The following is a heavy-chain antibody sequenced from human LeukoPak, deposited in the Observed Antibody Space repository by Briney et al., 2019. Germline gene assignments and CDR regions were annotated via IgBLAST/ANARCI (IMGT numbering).Heavy chain of an antibody. CDR3: ARATGKDILTGRKLDN. Sequence: ASVKVSCKASGFTFTSYDINWVRQATGQGLEWMGWMNPINGNTGYAQKFQGRVTMTRNTSISIAYMELSSLRSDDTAVYYCARATGKDILTGRKLDNWGQGTLVTVSS. CDR1: GFTFTSYD. D-gene: IGHD3-9*01. CDR2: MNPINGNT. J-gene: IGHJ4*02. V-gene: IGHV1-8*01.